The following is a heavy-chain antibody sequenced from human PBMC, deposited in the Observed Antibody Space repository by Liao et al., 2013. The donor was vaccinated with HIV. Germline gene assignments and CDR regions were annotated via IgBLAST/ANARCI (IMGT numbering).Heavy chain of an antibody. CDR3: ARDRYHSGTYYYYYYMDV. J-gene: IGHJ6*03. Sequence: QVQLQQWGAGLLKPSETVSLTCAVYGESFSGYHWSWIRQPPGKGLEWIGEINHVGSTNYNPSLKSRVTVSVDTSKNQFSLNVTSVTAADTAVYYCARDRYHSGTYYYYYYMDVWGKGTTVTV. V-gene: IGHV4-34*01. D-gene: IGHD1-26*01. CDR2: INHVGST. CDR1: GESFSGYH.